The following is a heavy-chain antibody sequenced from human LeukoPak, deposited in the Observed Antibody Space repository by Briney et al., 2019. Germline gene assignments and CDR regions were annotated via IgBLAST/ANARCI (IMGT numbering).Heavy chain of an antibody. V-gene: IGHV3-66*01. CDR2: IQSGGGT. CDR3: ARTYSFAFDP. Sequence: PGGSLRLSCAASGFTVSSNFMSWVRQAPGKGLEWISIIQSGGGTSYADSVKGRFTISRDNSKNTLYLQVNSLRAEDTAVYYCARTYSFAFDPWGQGTLVTVSS. D-gene: IGHD5-12*01. CDR1: GFTVSSNF. J-gene: IGHJ5*02.